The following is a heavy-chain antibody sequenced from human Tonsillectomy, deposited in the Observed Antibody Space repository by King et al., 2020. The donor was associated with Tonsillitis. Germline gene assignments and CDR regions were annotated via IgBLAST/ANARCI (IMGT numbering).Heavy chain of an antibody. J-gene: IGHJ6*03. CDR3: AKDLGGGYDILTGYYYYYYMDV. CDR2: IISSGDNT. CDR1: GFTFSSYA. V-gene: IGHV3-23*04. D-gene: IGHD3-9*01. Sequence: VQLVESGGGLVQPGGSLRLSCAASGFTFSSYAMSWVRQAPGKGLEWVSAIISSGDNTYYADSVKGRFIISRDSSKNTLYLQMNSLRAEDTDVYYCAKDLGGGYDILTGYYYYYYMDVWGKGTTVTVSS.